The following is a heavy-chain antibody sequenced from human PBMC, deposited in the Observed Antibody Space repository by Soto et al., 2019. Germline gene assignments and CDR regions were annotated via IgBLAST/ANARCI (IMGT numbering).Heavy chain of an antibody. CDR2: IYHSGST. V-gene: IGHV4-30-4*01. D-gene: IGHD6-6*01. Sequence: QVQLQESGPGLVKPSQTLSLTCTVSGGSISSGDYYWSWTRQPPGKGLEWIGYIYHSGSTYYNPSLKSRVTISVDTSKNTFSLKLSSVTAADTAVYYCARERPDGARLDPWGQGTLVTVSS. CDR1: GGSISSGDYY. J-gene: IGHJ5*02. CDR3: ARERPDGARLDP.